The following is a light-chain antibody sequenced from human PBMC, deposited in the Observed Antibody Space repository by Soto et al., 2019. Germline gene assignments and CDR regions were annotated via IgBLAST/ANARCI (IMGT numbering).Light chain of an antibody. CDR1: SSDVGSYIF. J-gene: IGLJ2*01. CDR3: SLYAGGNNVI. V-gene: IGLV2-8*01. CDR2: EIT. Sequence: QSALTQPPSASWSPGQSVTISCAGTSSDVGSYIFVSWYQHHPGKAPKLLIYEITKRPPGVSDRFSGSKSGNTASLTVSGLQVEDEADYYCSLYAGGNNVIFGGGTKVTVL.